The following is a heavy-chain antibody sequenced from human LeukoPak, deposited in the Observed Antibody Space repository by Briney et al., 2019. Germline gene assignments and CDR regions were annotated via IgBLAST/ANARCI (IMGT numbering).Heavy chain of an antibody. CDR2: IYYSGST. V-gene: IGHV4-59*01. Sequence: SETLSLTCTVSGVSISSYYWSWIRQPPGKGLEWMGYIYYSGSTKYNPSLKSRVTISVDTSKNQFSLKLSSVTAADTAVYYCARSNPPITMVRGVTGFWFDPWGQGTLVTVSS. CDR3: ARSNPPITMVRGVTGFWFDP. J-gene: IGHJ5*02. CDR1: GVSISSYY. D-gene: IGHD3-10*01.